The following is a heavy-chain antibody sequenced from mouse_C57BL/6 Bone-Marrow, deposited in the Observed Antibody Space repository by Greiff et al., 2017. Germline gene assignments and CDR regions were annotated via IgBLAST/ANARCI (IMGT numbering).Heavy chain of an antibody. D-gene: IGHD2-2*01. J-gene: IGHJ4*01. Sequence: QVQLKQPGAELVRPGTSVKLSCKASGYTFTSYWMHWVKQRPGQGLEWIGVIDPSDSYTNYNQKFKGKATLTVDTSSSTAYMQLSSLTSEDSAVYYCAREGGYYGYDILYAMDYWGQGTSVTVSS. CDR3: AREGGYYGYDILYAMDY. CDR1: GYTFTSYW. V-gene: IGHV1-59*01. CDR2: IDPSDSYT.